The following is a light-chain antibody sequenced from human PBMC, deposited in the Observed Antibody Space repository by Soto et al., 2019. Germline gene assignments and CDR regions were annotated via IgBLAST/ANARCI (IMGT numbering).Light chain of an antibody. V-gene: IGLV1-44*01. J-gene: IGLJ3*02. Sequence: QSALTQPPSASGTPGQRVTIASSGSSSNIGSTTVKWYQQLPGTAPKLLIYNNNQRPSVVPDRFSGSKSGTSASLAISGLQSEDEADYYCAAWDDSLNGVVFGGGTKLTVL. CDR2: NNN. CDR1: SSNIGSTT. CDR3: AAWDDSLNGVV.